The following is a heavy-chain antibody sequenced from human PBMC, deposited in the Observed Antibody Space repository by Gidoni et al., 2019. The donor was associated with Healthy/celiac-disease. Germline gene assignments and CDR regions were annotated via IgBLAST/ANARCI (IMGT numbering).Heavy chain of an antibody. Sequence: EVQLVESGGGLVQPGRSLRLSCAASGFTFDDYAMHGVRQAPGKGLEWVSGISWNSGSIGYADSVKGRFTISRDNAKNSLYLQMNSLRAEDTALYYCAKVHEALGYSYAYFDYWGQGTLVTVSS. CDR1: GFTFDDYA. D-gene: IGHD5-18*01. CDR3: AKVHEALGYSYAYFDY. CDR2: ISWNSGSI. V-gene: IGHV3-9*01. J-gene: IGHJ4*02.